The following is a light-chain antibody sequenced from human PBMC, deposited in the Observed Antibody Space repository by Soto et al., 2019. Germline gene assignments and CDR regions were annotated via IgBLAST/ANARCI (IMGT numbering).Light chain of an antibody. V-gene: IGKV3-20*01. CDR2: GAS. CDR3: QHYGISRA. Sequence: EIVLTQSPGTLSLSPGERGTLSCRASQSVSSNYLAWYQLKPGQAPRLLIYGASSRATGIPDRFSGSGSGTDFTLTVSRLEPEDFAVYYCQHYGISRAFGQGTKVEIK. CDR1: QSVSSNY. J-gene: IGKJ1*01.